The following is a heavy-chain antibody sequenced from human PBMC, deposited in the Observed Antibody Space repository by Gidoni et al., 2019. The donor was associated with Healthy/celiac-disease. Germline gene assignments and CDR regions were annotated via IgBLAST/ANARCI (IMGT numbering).Heavy chain of an antibody. Sequence: FTISRDNSKNTLYLQMNSLRAEDTAVYYCARDYSYWGQGTLVTVSS. D-gene: IGHD4-4*01. V-gene: IGHV3-53*01. CDR3: ARDYSY. J-gene: IGHJ4*02.